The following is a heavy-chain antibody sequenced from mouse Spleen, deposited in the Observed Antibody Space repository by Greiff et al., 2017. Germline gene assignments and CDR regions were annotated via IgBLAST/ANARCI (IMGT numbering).Heavy chain of an antibody. V-gene: IGHV1-52*01. CDR1: GYTFTSYW. Sequence: VQLQQPGAELVRPGSSVKLSCKASGYTFTSYWMHWVKQRPIQGLEWIGNIDPSDSETHYNQKFKDKATLTVDKSSSTAYMQLSSLTSEDSAVYYCARGDSYYSYDGPFDYWGQGTTLTVSS. CDR3: ARGDSYYSYDGPFDY. J-gene: IGHJ2*01. CDR2: IDPSDSET. D-gene: IGHD2-12*01.